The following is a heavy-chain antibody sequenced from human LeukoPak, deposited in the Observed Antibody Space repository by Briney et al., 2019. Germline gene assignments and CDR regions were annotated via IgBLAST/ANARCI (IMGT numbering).Heavy chain of an antibody. CDR1: GYSISTGYY. CDR2: FYHGGST. Sequence: PSETLPLTCTVSGYSISTGYYWDWIRQPPGKGLEWIGTFYHGGSTNYNPSLKSRVTMSVDTSKNQFSLKLSSVTAADTAVYYCARDRGTWNDDGFDYWGQGTLSPSPQ. CDR3: ARDRGTWNDDGFDY. V-gene: IGHV4-38-2*02. D-gene: IGHD1-1*01. J-gene: IGHJ4*02.